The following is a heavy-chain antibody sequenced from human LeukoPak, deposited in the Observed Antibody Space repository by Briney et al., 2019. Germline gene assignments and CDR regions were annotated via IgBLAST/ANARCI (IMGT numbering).Heavy chain of an antibody. Sequence: PSETLSLTCTVSGGSISSYYWSWIRQPAGKGLEWIGRIYTSGSTNYNPSLKSRVTMSVDTSKNQFSLKLSSVTAADTAVYYCARDNLLWFGEFLKAFSWFDPWGQGTLVTVSS. J-gene: IGHJ5*02. CDR2: IYTSGST. V-gene: IGHV4-4*07. D-gene: IGHD3-10*01. CDR3: ARDNLLWFGEFLKAFSWFDP. CDR1: GGSISSYY.